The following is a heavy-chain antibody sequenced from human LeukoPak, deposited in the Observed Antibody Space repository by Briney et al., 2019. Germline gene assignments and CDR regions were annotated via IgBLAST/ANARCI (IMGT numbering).Heavy chain of an antibody. CDR3: ARDTYDILTGYYKWAFDI. CDR2: ISSSSSYI. Sequence: GGSLRLSCAASGFTFSSYTMNWVRQAPGKGLEWVAFISSSSSYIYYADSVKGRFTISRDNAKNSLYLQMNSLRAEDTAVYYCARDTYDILTGYYKWAFDIWGQGTMVTVSS. D-gene: IGHD3-9*01. J-gene: IGHJ3*02. V-gene: IGHV3-21*06. CDR1: GFTFSSYT.